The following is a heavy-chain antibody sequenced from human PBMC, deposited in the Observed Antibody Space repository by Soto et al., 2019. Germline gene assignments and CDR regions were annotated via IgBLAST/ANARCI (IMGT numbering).Heavy chain of an antibody. Sequence: ASVKVSCKVSGYTLTELSMHWVRQAPGKGLEWMGGFDPEDGETIYAQKFQGRVTMTEDTSTDTAYMELSSLRSEDTAVYYCATDIRNGNYGDYWGQRTLVTVSS. J-gene: IGHJ4*02. V-gene: IGHV1-24*01. CDR2: FDPEDGET. CDR1: GYTLTELS. D-gene: IGHD2-21*01. CDR3: ATDIRNGNYGDY.